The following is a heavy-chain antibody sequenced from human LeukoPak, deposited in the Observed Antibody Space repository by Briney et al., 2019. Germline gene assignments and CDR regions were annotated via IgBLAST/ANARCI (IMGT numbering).Heavy chain of an antibody. CDR2: IYADGAT. V-gene: IGHV3-53*01. Sequence: GGSLRLSCAASGFTVSQNYMSWVRQAPGRGLEWVSLIYADGATHYADSVKGRFTISRDNSKNTVYLEMNSLRAEDTAVYYCARDGSGTTRGGPLDYWGQGTLVTVSS. D-gene: IGHD1-1*01. CDR1: GFTVSQNY. CDR3: ARDGSGTTRGGPLDY. J-gene: IGHJ4*02.